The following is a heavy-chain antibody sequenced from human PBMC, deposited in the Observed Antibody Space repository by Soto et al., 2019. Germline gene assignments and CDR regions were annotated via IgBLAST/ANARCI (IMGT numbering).Heavy chain of an antibody. CDR3: ARYYYGSGSYYNGRYYYGMDV. D-gene: IGHD3-10*01. CDR2: IYHSGST. CDR1: GGSISSSNW. Sequence: SETLSLTCAVSGGSISSSNWWSWVRQPPGKGLEWIGEIYHSGSTNYNPSLKSRVTISVDKSKNQFSLKLSSVTAADTAVYYCARYYYGSGSYYNGRYYYGMDVWGQGTTVTAP. V-gene: IGHV4-4*02. J-gene: IGHJ6*02.